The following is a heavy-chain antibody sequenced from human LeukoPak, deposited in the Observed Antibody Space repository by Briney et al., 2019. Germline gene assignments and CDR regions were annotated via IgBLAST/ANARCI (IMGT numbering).Heavy chain of an antibody. CDR1: GFDFGAYG. D-gene: IGHD3-10*01. CDR3: VKGDWHGSGNYYSDQFRP. Sequence: GGSLRLSCAASGFDFGAYGMHWVRQAPGKGLDWVGVISYDGSNAYYGDSVKDRFTISRDNSHNTLFLQMNSLTTDDTAAYYCVKGDWHGSGNYYSDQFRPWGPGTLDTVS. J-gene: IGHJ5*02. CDR2: ISYDGSNA. V-gene: IGHV3-30*18.